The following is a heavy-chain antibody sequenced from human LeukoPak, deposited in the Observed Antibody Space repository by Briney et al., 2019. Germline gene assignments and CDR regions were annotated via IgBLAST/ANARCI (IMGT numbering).Heavy chain of an antibody. D-gene: IGHD6-19*01. CDR1: GFTFSSYA. Sequence: GGSLRLSRSASGFTFSSYAMHWVRQAPGKGLEYVSANSSNGGSTYYADSVKGRFTISRDNSKNTLYLQMSSLRAEDTAVYYCVKDREQWLVVYAFDIWGQGTMVTVSS. J-gene: IGHJ3*02. CDR2: NSSNGGST. V-gene: IGHV3-64D*06. CDR3: VKDREQWLVVYAFDI.